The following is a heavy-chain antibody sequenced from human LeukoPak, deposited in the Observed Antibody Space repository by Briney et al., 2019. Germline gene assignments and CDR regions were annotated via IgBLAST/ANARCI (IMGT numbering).Heavy chain of an antibody. D-gene: IGHD6-19*01. CDR3: AKDGGSGWYFDY. CDR1: GFTFSSYA. V-gene: IGHV3-30*02. Sequence: PGGSLRLSCAASGFTFSSYAMSWVRQAPGKGLEWVAFIRYDGSNKYYADSVKGRFTISRDNSKNTLYLQMNSLRAEDTAVYYCAKDGGSGWYFDYWGQGTLVTVSS. J-gene: IGHJ4*02. CDR2: IRYDGSNK.